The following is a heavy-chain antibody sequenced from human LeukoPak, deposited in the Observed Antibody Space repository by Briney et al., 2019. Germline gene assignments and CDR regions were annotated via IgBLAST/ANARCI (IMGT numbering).Heavy chain of an antibody. D-gene: IGHD3-9*01. V-gene: IGHV3-7*01. J-gene: IGHJ4*02. CDR3: VREGRLGISPVLSFDS. CDR1: GFTFSNHW. CDR2: VKEDGSVK. Sequence: GGSLRLSCAASGFTFSNHWMNWVRQAPGEGLEWVASVKEDGSVKYYVDSVKGRFSISRDNTKNSMYLQMDSLRAEDTAVYYCVREGRLGISPVLSFDSWGQGTLVIVSS.